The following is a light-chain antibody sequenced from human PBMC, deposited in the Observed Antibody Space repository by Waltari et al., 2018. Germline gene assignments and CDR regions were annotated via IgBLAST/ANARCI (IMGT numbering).Light chain of an antibody. CDR1: SSDVGLYNY. CDR2: DVF. V-gene: IGLV2-14*01. CDR3: NSYAGSSSWV. Sequence: QSALTQPASVSGSPGQSITIYCPGTSSDVGLYNYVSWYQQHPGKAPKLILYDVFGRPSGVSNRFSGSKSGNTASLTISGLQAEDEADYYCNSYAGSSSWVFGGGTKLTVL. J-gene: IGLJ3*02.